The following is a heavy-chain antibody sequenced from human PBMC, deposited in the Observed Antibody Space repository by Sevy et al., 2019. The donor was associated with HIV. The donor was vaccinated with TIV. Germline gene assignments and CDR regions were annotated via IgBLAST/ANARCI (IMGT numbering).Heavy chain of an antibody. J-gene: IGHJ4*02. Sequence: GGSLRLSCAASGFTFSSYGMHWVRQAPGKGLEWVAVIWYDGRNKYYADSVKGRFTISRDNSKNTLYLQMNSLRAEDTAVYYCTAGYTTGWYPGEFDYWGQGTLVTVSS. CDR3: TAGYTTGWYPGEFDY. CDR1: GFTFSSYG. D-gene: IGHD6-19*01. V-gene: IGHV3-33*08. CDR2: IWYDGRNK.